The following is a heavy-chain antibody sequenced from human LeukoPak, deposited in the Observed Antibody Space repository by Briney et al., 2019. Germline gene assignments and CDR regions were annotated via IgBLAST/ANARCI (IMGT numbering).Heavy chain of an antibody. D-gene: IGHD1-26*01. V-gene: IGHV4-61*08. CDR3: ASSSGSSYYGMDV. CDR1: GGSISSGGYY. J-gene: IGHJ6*02. CDR2: IYYSGST. Sequence: SETLSLTCTVSGGSISSGGYYWSWIRQHPGKGLEWIGYIYYSGSTNYNPSLKSRVTISVDTSKNQFSLKLSSVTAADTAVYYCASSSGSSYYGMDVWGQGTTVTVSS.